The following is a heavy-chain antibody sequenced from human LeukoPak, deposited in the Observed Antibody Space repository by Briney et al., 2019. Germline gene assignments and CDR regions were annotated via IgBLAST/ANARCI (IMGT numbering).Heavy chain of an antibody. CDR3: ERDAYYYDSSGYLGVDY. V-gene: IGHV4-34*01. J-gene: IGHJ4*02. Sequence: SETLSLTWAVYGGSFSGYYWSWIRQPPGKGLEWVGEINHSGSTNYNPSLKSRVTMSVDTSKNQFSLKLSSVTAADTAVYYCERDAYYYDSSGYLGVDYWGQGTLVTVSS. D-gene: IGHD3-22*01. CDR1: GGSFSGYY. CDR2: INHSGST.